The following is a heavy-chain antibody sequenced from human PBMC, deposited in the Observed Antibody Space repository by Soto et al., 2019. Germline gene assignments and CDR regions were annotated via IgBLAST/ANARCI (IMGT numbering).Heavy chain of an antibody. V-gene: IGHV1-2*04. CDR2: INPNSGGT. CDR3: ARDRCSSTGSEKRGGCYGSGPTDY. D-gene: IGHD3-10*01. J-gene: IGHJ4*02. CDR1: GYTFTGYY. Sequence: ASVKVSCKASGYTFTGYYMHWVRQAPGQGLEWMGWINPNSGGTNYAQKFQGWVTMTRDTSISTAYMELSRLRSDDTAVYYCARDRCSSTGSEKRGGCYGSGPTDYWGQGTLVTVSS.